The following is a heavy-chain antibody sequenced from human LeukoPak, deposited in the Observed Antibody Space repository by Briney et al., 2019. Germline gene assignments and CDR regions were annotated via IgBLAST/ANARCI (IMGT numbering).Heavy chain of an antibody. J-gene: IGHJ6*03. D-gene: IGHD6-19*01. CDR3: ARAGIAVAGFKDYYYYMDV. CDR2: INSDGSST. Sequence: PRGSLRLSCAASGFTFSSYWMHWVRQAPGKGLVWVSRINSDGSSTSYADSVKGRFTISRDNAKNTLYLQMNSLRAEDTAVYYCARAGIAVAGFKDYYYYMDVWGKGTTVTVSS. CDR1: GFTFSSYW. V-gene: IGHV3-74*01.